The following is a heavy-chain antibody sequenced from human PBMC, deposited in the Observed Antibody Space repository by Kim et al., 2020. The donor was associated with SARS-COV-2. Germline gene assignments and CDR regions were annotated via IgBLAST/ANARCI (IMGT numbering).Heavy chain of an antibody. J-gene: IGHJ3*02. CDR3: AKLVGGSHDAFDI. V-gene: IGHV3-30*18. CDR2: ISYDGSNK. D-gene: IGHD2-15*01. Sequence: GGSLRLSCAASGFTFSSYGMHWVRQAPGKGLEWVAVISYDGSNKYYADSVKGRFTISRDNSKNTLYLQMNSLRAEDTAVYYCAKLVGGSHDAFDIWGQGTMVTVSS. CDR1: GFTFSSYG.